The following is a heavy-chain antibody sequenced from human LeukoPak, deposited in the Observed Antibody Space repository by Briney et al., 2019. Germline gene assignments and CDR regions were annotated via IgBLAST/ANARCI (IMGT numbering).Heavy chain of an antibody. V-gene: IGHV3-23*01. CDR1: GFTFSSYA. CDR3: AKEVGRGRDYGVDY. CDR2: ISGSGGST. Sequence: PPGGSLRLSCAASGFTFSSYAMSWVRQAPGKGLEWVSAISGSGGSTYYADSVKGRFTISRDNSKNTLYLQMNSLRAEDTAVYYCAKEVGRGRDYGVDYWGQGTLVTVSS. J-gene: IGHJ4*02. D-gene: IGHD4-17*01.